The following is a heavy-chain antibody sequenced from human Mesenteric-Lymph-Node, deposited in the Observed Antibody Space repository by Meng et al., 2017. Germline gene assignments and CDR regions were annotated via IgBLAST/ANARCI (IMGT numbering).Heavy chain of an antibody. CDR1: GFSFSSYE. J-gene: IGHJ6*02. D-gene: IGHD2-2*01. V-gene: IGHV3-48*03. Sequence: GESLKISCAASGFSFSSYEMNWVRQAPGKGLEWVSYIGSSGGPTFYADSVRGRFTISRDNAKNSLFLQMNSLGAEDTAVYYCARWYCTSTSCPYYYYGMDVWGQGTTVTVSS. CDR3: ARWYCTSTSCPYYYYGMDV. CDR2: IGSSGGPT.